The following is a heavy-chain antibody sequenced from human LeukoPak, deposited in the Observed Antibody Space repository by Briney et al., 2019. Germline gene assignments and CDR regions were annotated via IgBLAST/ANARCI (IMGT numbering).Heavy chain of an antibody. CDR3: ARAYPAKYYYDSSGYYSYFDY. D-gene: IGHD3-22*01. Sequence: SETLSLTCTVSGGFISSGGYYWRWIRQHPGKGLEWIGYIYYSGSTYYNPSLKSRVTISVDTSKNQFSLKLSSVTAADTAVYYCARAYPAKYYYDSSGYYSYFDYWGQGTLVTVSS. J-gene: IGHJ4*02. V-gene: IGHV4-31*03. CDR1: GGFISSGGYY. CDR2: IYYSGST.